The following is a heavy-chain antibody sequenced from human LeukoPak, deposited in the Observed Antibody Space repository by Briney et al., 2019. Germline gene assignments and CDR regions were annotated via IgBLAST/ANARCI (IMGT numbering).Heavy chain of an antibody. V-gene: IGHV3-48*01. CDR1: GFTFSPYT. D-gene: IGHD6-6*01. CDR2: TNTGSTTI. J-gene: IGHJ3*01. Sequence: PGGSLRLSCAASGFTFSPYTMHGFRQPPGKGRGWLSYTNTGSTTIYYADSVKGRFTISRDYAKNSLYLQLNSLRAEDTAVYYCARDSSVCAFDVWGQGTMVTVSS. CDR3: ARDSSVCAFDV.